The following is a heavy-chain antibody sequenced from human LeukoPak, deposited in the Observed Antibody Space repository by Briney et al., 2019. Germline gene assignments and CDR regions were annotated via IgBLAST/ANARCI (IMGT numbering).Heavy chain of an antibody. CDR1: GFTLSIYG. CDR2: IIGMGGST. J-gene: IGHJ4*02. D-gene: IGHD5-12*01. CDR3: ASDPHRGYDYSLAY. Sequence: GGSLRLSCAASGFTLSIYGMSGVREAPGEGLEWVSAIIGMGGSTYYADSMKGRFTISRDNSRHTLYLQMNSLRAQDTAVNYCASDPHRGYDYSLAYWGQGPLVTVSS. V-gene: IGHV3-23*01.